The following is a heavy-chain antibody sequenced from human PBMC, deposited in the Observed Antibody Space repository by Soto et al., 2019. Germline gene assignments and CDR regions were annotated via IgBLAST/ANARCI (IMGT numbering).Heavy chain of an antibody. CDR2: VHDSWGS. Sequence: QVPLQESGPGLVKPSETLSLSCTVSGGSISSYYWSWIRQTPGKGLEWIGYVHDSWGSNYNPSLKSRVAISLDTPKSQFPLKLTSLTATDTAVHYCARQGSGALPGLVDGWGQGTTVTVSS. CDR3: ARQGSGALPGLVDG. D-gene: IGHD1-26*01. V-gene: IGHV4-59*08. J-gene: IGHJ6*02. CDR1: GGSISSYY.